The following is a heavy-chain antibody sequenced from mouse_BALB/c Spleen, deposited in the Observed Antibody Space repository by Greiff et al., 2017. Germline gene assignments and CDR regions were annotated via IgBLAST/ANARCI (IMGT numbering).Heavy chain of an antibody. CDR3: ARPGGYDEGFAY. V-gene: IGHV5-6*01. D-gene: IGHD2-2*01. J-gene: IGHJ3*01. Sequence: EVQGVESGGDLVKPGGSLKLSCAASGFTFSSYGMSWVRQTPDKRLEWVATISSGGSYTYYPDSVKGRFPISRDNAKNTLYLQMSSLKSEDTAMYYCARPGGYDEGFAYWGQGTLVTVSA. CDR1: GFTFSSYG. CDR2: ISSGGSYT.